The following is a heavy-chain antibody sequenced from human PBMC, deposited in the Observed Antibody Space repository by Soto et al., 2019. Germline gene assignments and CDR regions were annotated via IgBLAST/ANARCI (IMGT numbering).Heavy chain of an antibody. D-gene: IGHD1-26*01. CDR2: IYYSGTT. CDR1: GYSISSSNW. CDR3: ARREIQGPIDY. Sequence: QVQLQESGPGLVKPSDTLSLTCAVSGYSISSSNWWGWIRQPPGKGLEWIGYIYYSGTTYYNPSPKSRVTMSVDTAKNQFSLKLTSVTAVDTAVYYCARREIQGPIDYWGQGTLVTVSS. J-gene: IGHJ4*02. V-gene: IGHV4-28*01.